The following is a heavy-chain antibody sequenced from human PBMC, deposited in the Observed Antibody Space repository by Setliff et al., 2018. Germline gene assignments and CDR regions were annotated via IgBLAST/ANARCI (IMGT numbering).Heavy chain of an antibody. Sequence: GGSLRLSCAASRFTFSSYAMSWVRQAPGKGLEWVSVISGGGTTYYADSVKGRFTISRDNAKNTLYLQMNSLRGEDTAVYFCASIDWGENFYNMDVWGKGTTVTVSS. CDR2: ISGGGTT. CDR1: RFTFSSYA. V-gene: IGHV3-23*01. D-gene: IGHD7-27*01. J-gene: IGHJ6*03. CDR3: ASIDWGENFYNMDV.